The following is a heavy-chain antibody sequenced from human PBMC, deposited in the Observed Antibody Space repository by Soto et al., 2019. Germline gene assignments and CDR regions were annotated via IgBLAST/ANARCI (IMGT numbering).Heavy chain of an antibody. CDR3: AREFIAVDGNKGGTAYY. J-gene: IGHJ4*02. D-gene: IGHD6-19*01. Sequence: QVQLQHWGAGLLKPSETLSITCAVSGGSFSGYYWRWIRQPPGKGLAWIGEINHSGITNYNPSLKSRVTISENTSKNRFSLKLSSVNAADTAVYYCAREFIAVDGNKGGTAYYWGQGALVTVSS. V-gene: IGHV4-34*01. CDR1: GGSFSGYY. CDR2: INHSGIT.